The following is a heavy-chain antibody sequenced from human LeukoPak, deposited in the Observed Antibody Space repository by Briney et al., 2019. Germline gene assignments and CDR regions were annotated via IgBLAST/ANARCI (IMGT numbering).Heavy chain of an antibody. D-gene: IGHD5-12*01. J-gene: IGHJ4*02. CDR1: GDSISNYY. V-gene: IGHV4-59*08. CDR2: IFYSGGT. Sequence: PSETPSLTCTVTGDSISNYYCSWIRQSPGKGLEWIGYIFYSGGTNYYNPSLKSRVTISADTSKNQFSLKLSSVTAADTAVYFCVRQRSAYDGPDYWGQGTLVTVSS. CDR3: VRQRSAYDGPDY.